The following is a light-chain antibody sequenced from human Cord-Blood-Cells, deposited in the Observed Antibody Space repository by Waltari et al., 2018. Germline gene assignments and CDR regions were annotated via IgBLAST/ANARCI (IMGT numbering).Light chain of an antibody. Sequence: SYELTQPPSVSVSPGQTARITCSGDALPKQYAYWYQQKPGQAPVLVIYKDSERTSGIPERFSGSSSGTTVTLTISGVQAEDDADYYCQSADSSGTYWVFGGGTKLTVL. CDR2: KDS. V-gene: IGLV3-25*02. CDR1: ALPKQY. CDR3: QSADSSGTYWV. J-gene: IGLJ3*02.